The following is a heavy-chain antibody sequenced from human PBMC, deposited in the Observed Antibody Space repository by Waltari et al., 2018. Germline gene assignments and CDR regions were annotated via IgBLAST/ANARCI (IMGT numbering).Heavy chain of an antibody. CDR2: IKPNGGTT. D-gene: IGHD2-21*02. V-gene: IGHV1-2*02. J-gene: IGHJ4*02. CDR3: AREYCGGDCRLFDY. Sequence: LVQSGAEVMKPGASVKVSCKVSRDAITEHYIHWARRAPGQGLGWRGWIKPNGGTTNYAQRYRGRITVTWDTSRTTSYMGLSGLGSDDTAVYYCAREYCGGDCRLFDYWGQGTLVTVSS. CDR1: RDAITEHY.